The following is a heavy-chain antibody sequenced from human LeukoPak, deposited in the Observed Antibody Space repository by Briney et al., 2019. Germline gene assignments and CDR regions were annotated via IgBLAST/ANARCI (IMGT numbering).Heavy chain of an antibody. CDR2: IYTSGST. V-gene: IGHV4-61*02. CDR3: ASFVDTAMASYYYYGMDA. Sequence: PSETLSLTCTVSGGSISSGSYYWSWIRQPAGKGLEWIGRIYTSGSTNYNPSLKSRVTISVDTSKNQFSLKLSSVTAADTAVYYCASFVDTAMASYYYYGMDAWGQGTTVTVSS. CDR1: GGSISSGSYY. D-gene: IGHD5-18*01. J-gene: IGHJ6*02.